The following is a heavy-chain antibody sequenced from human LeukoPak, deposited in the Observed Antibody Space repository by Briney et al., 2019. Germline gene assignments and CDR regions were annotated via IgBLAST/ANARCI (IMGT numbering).Heavy chain of an antibody. CDR2: IYYSGST. Sequence: SETLSLTCTVSGGSISINNYYWGWIRQPPGKGLEWIGSIYYSGSTYNNPSLKSRVTISVDTTKNQFSLKLTSVTAADTAVYYCASSPSGYWWNFDCWGQGTLVTVSS. CDR3: ASSPSGYWWNFDC. CDR1: GGSISINNYY. V-gene: IGHV4-39*01. J-gene: IGHJ4*02. D-gene: IGHD3-22*01.